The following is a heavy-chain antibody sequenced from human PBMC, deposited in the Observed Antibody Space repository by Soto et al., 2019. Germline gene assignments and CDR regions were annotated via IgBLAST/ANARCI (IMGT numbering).Heavy chain of an antibody. V-gene: IGHV3-30-3*01. CDR3: ARVRVDCSSTSCYYYYYGMDV. Sequence: PGGSLRLSCAASGFTFSSYAVHWVRQAPGKGLEWVAVISYDGSNKYYADSVKGRFTISRDNPKNTLYLQMNSLRAEDTAVYYCARVRVDCSSTSCYYYYYGMDVWGQGTTVTVSS. CDR1: GFTFSSYA. D-gene: IGHD2-2*01. CDR2: ISYDGSNK. J-gene: IGHJ6*02.